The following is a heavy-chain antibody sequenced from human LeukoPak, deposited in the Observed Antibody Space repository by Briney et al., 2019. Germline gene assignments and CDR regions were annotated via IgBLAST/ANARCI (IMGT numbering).Heavy chain of an antibody. CDR1: GGSISSSSYY. V-gene: IGHV4-39*01. D-gene: IGHD4-17*01. CDR3: ARGRAVTTIMGFWFDP. CDR2: IYYSGST. Sequence: SETLSLTCTDTGGSISSSSYYWGWLRQPPGKGLEWIGSIYYSGSTYYNPSLKSRVTISVDTSKNQFSLKLSSVTAADTAVYYCARGRAVTTIMGFWFDPWGQGTLVTVSS. J-gene: IGHJ5*02.